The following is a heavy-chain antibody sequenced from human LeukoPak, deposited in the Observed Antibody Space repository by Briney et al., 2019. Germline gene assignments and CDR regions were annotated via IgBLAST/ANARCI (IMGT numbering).Heavy chain of an antibody. V-gene: IGHV3-23*01. D-gene: IGHD6-13*01. CDR2: ISGSGVST. Sequence: GGSLRLSCAASRFTFSNYNMNWVRQAPGKGLEWVSAISGSGVSTYYADSVKGRFTISRDNSKNTLCLQMNSLRAEDTAVYYCAKDSGLYSSTPFDYWGQGTLVTVSS. J-gene: IGHJ4*02. CDR1: RFTFSNYN. CDR3: AKDSGLYSSTPFDY.